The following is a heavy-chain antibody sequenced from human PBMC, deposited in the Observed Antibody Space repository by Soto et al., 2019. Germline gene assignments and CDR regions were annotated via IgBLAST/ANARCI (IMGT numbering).Heavy chain of an antibody. D-gene: IGHD3-16*02. V-gene: IGHV4-31*03. CDR3: ARGDRPDISLFDY. Sequence: QVQLQESGPGLVKPSQTLSLTCTVSGDSLTNGTYYWTWLRQHPGKGLEWIGYSYHSGRTNYNPSLRSRVSMSVDTSENQFSLNLSSVTAADTAVYFCARGDRPDISLFDYWGQGILVTVSS. J-gene: IGHJ4*02. CDR2: SYHSGRT. CDR1: GDSLTNGTYY.